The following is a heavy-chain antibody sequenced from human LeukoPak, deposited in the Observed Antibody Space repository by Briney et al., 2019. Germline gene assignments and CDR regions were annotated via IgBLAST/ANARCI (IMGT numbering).Heavy chain of an antibody. CDR1: GYTFTTYY. CDR3: ARDRNPTYYYDSSGYLNYFDH. J-gene: IGHJ4*02. D-gene: IGHD3-22*01. Sequence: ASVKVSCKGSGYTFTTYYMHWVRQAPGQGLEWMGIINPSGGSTSYAQKFQGRVTMTRDTSTSTVYMELSSLRSEDTAVYYCARDRNPTYYYDSSGYLNYFDHWGQGTLVTVSS. V-gene: IGHV1-46*01. CDR2: INPSGGST.